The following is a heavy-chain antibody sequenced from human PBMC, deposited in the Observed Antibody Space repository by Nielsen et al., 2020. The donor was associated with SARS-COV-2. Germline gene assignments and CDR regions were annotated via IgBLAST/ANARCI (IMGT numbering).Heavy chain of an antibody. Sequence: LKISCAASGFTFSSYAMSWVRQAPGKGLEWVSAISGSGGSTYYADSVKGRFTISRDNSKNTLYLQMNSLRAEDTAVYYCAKDMVNTAMATDPFDYWGQGTLVTVSS. CDR1: GFTFSSYA. CDR2: ISGSGGST. D-gene: IGHD5-18*01. V-gene: IGHV3-23*01. J-gene: IGHJ4*02. CDR3: AKDMVNTAMATDPFDY.